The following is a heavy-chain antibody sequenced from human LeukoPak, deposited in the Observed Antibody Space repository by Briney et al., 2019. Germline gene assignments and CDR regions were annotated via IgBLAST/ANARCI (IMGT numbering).Heavy chain of an antibody. D-gene: IGHD3-10*01. CDR2: INPNSGGT. J-gene: IGHJ4*02. CDR1: GYTFTGYY. CDR3: ARDSLQLWFGELTLFDY. Sequence: ASVKVSCKASGYTFTGYYMHWVRQAPGQGLEWMGWINPNSGGTNYAQKFQGRVTMTRDTSISTAYMELSRLRSDDTAVYYCARDSLQLWFGELTLFDYWGQGTLVTVSS. V-gene: IGHV1-2*02.